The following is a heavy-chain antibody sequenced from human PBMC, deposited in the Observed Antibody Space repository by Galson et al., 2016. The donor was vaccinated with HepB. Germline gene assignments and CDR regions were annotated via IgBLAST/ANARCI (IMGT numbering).Heavy chain of an antibody. CDR1: AGSISNYY. CDR3: SRGGRQLWLRYYFDY. CDR2: IYDRGF. V-gene: IGHV4-59*01. D-gene: IGHD5-18*01. Sequence: ETLSLTCTVSAGSISNYYWSWIRQPPGKGLEWIGHIYDRGFNYNPSLKSQVTISVDTSKNQFSLKLSSVTAADTAVYYCSRGGRQLWLRYYFDYWGQGTLVTVSS. J-gene: IGHJ4*02.